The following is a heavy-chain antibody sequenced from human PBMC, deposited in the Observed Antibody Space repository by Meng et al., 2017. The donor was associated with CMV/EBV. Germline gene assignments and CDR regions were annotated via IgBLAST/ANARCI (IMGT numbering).Heavy chain of an antibody. CDR2: INPSGGST. CDR1: GYTFTSYY. D-gene: IGHD2-2*01. Sequence: ASVKVSCKASGYTFTSYYMHWVRQAPGQGLEWMGIINPSGGSTSYAQKFQGRVTMTRDTSTSTVYMDLRSLRDEDTAVYYCARSIVVVPAAFDYWGQGTLVTVSS. V-gene: IGHV1-46*01. J-gene: IGHJ4*02. CDR3: ARSIVVVPAAFDY.